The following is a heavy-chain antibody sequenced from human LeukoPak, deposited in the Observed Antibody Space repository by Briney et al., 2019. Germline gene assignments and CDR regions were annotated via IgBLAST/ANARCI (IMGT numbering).Heavy chain of an antibody. CDR2: IYTSGTT. V-gene: IGHV4-4*07. CDR3: TRSYDSNGYSVGFDF. CDR1: GGSMSSYY. D-gene: IGHD3-22*01. Sequence: SETLSLTCTVSGGSMSSYYWSRIRQPAGKGLEWIGRIYTSGTTNYNPSLNSRVTMSVDTSKNQFSLKLSSVTAADTAVYYCTRSYDSNGYSVGFDFWGQGTLVTVSS. J-gene: IGHJ4*02.